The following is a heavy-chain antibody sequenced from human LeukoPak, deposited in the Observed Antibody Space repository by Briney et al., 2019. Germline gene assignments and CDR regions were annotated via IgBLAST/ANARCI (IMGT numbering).Heavy chain of an antibody. J-gene: IGHJ4*02. Sequence: GASVKVSCKASGYTFIIYGITWVRQAPGQGLEWMGWISAYNGYTNYAQKFQGRVTMTTDTSTNTAYMELRSLRSDDTAIYYCARDGKGRYDFRENDYWGQGTLVTVSP. V-gene: IGHV1-18*01. D-gene: IGHD3-3*01. CDR3: ARDGKGRYDFRENDY. CDR2: ISAYNGYT. CDR1: GYTFIIYG.